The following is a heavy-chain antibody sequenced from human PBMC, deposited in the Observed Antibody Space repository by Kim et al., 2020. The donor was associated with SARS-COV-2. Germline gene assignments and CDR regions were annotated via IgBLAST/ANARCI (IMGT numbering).Heavy chain of an antibody. J-gene: IGHJ5*02. CDR2: IYPGDSDT. CDR1: GYSFTSYW. D-gene: IGHD3-10*01. Sequence: GESLKISCKGSGYSFTSYWIGWVRQMPGKGLEWMGIIYPGDSDTRYSPSFQGQVTIAADKSISTDYLQWSSLKASDTAMYYCARGRAELWFGELFACWFDSRGQGTLVTVSS. V-gene: IGHV5-51*01. CDR3: ARGRAELWFGELFACWFDS.